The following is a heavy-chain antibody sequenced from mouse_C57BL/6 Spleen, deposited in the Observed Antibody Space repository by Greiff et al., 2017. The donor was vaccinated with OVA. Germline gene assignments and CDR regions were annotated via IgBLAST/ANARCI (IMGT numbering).Heavy chain of an antibody. Sequence: EVQLQQSGGGLVKPGGSLKLSCAASGFTFSDYGMHWVRQAPEKGLEWVAYISSGSSTIYYADTVKGRFTISRDNAKNTLFLQMTSLRSEDTAMYYCARESLRYFDYWGQGTTLTVSS. CDR1: GFTFSDYG. CDR3: ARESLRYFDY. V-gene: IGHV5-17*01. D-gene: IGHD6-2*01. J-gene: IGHJ2*01. CDR2: ISSGSSTI.